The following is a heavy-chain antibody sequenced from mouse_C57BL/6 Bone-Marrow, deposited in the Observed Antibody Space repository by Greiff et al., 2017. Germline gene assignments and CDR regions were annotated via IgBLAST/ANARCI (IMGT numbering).Heavy chain of an antibody. CDR1: GYTFTSYW. V-gene: IGHV1-69*01. Sequence: QVQLQQPGAELVMPGASVKLSCKASGYTFTSYWMHWVKQRPGQGLEWIGEIDPSDSYTNYNQKFKGKSTLTVDKSFSTAYMQLSSLTSEDSAVYYCARWGQLDYWGQGTTLTVSS. CDR2: IDPSDSYT. CDR3: ARWGQLDY. J-gene: IGHJ2*01.